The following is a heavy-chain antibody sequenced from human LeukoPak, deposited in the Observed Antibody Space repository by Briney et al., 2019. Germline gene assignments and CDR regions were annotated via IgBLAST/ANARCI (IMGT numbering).Heavy chain of an antibody. CDR2: IYYSGST. CDR3: ARVGTYGSGSYLSWLDY. Sequence: SETLSLTCTVSGGSIGSYYWSWIRQSPGKGLEWIGNIYYSGSTNYNPSLKSRVTILVDTSKNQFSLKLTSVTAADTAVYYCARVGTYGSGSYLSWLDYWGQGTLVTVSS. J-gene: IGHJ4*02. D-gene: IGHD3-10*01. V-gene: IGHV4-59*08. CDR1: GGSIGSYY.